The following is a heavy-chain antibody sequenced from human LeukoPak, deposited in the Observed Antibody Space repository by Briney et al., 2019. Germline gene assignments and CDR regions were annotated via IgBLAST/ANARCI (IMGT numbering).Heavy chain of an antibody. V-gene: IGHV4-39*07. D-gene: IGHD3-10*01. CDR1: GGSISSSSYY. J-gene: IGHJ4*02. Sequence: SETLSLTCTVSGGSISSSSYYWGWIRQPPGKGLEWIGSIYYSGSTYYNPSLKSRVTISVDTSKNQFSLKLSSVTAADTAVYYCARESITMVRGLIDYWGQGTLVTVSS. CDR2: IYYSGST. CDR3: ARESITMVRGLIDY.